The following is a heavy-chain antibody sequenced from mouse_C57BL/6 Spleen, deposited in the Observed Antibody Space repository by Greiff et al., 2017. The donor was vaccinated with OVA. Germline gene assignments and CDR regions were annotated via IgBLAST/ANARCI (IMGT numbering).Heavy chain of an antibody. Sequence: QVQLQQSGAELVRPGTSVKLSCKASGYTFTSYWMHWVKQRPGQGLEWIGVIDPSDSYTNYNQKFKGKATLTVDTSSSTAYMQLSSLTSEDSAVYYCARRDYYDYDDDYWGQGTTLTVSS. CDR1: GYTFTSYW. V-gene: IGHV1-59*01. CDR3: ARRDYYDYDDDY. CDR2: IDPSDSYT. D-gene: IGHD2-4*01. J-gene: IGHJ2*01.